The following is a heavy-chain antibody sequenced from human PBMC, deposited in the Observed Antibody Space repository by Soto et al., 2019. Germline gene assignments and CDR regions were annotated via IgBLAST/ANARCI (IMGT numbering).Heavy chain of an antibody. Sequence: QVHVVQSGAEMKSLGSSVKVSCQASGGTYSSYAFNWVRQAPGPGLEWMGGIIPVFETTNLAQKFQGRVTLTADESTTSAYIELSRLRYEDSAVYFCILGYRSSWKYFFDFWGQGTLVSVTS. CDR3: ILGYRSSWKYFFDF. V-gene: IGHV1-69*01. D-gene: IGHD3-16*02. CDR2: IIPVFETT. J-gene: IGHJ4*02. CDR1: GGTYSSYA.